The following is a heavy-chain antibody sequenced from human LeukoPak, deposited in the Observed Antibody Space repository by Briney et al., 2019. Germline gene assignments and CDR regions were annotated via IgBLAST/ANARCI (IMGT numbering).Heavy chain of an antibody. CDR1: GYTFTGFY. CDR2: INPNSGGT. D-gene: IGHD1-14*01. J-gene: IGHJ2*01. CDR3: ARPVTTSGWYFDL. Sequence: ASVKVSCKASGYTFTGFYIHWVRQASGQGLEWMGWINPNSGGTNYAQKFQDRVTMTRDTSISTAYMELSSLRSDDTAIYYCARPVTTSGWYFDLWGRGTLVTVSS. V-gene: IGHV1-2*02.